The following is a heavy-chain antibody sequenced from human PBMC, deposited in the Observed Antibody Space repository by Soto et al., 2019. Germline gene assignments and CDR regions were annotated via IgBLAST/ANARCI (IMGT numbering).Heavy chain of an antibody. CDR1: GYTFSYYG. CDR3: ARTLDIVVVVAAPYYFDF. D-gene: IGHD2-15*01. V-gene: IGHV1-18*01. Sequence: ASVKVSCKASGYTFSYYGISWVRQAPGQGLAWMGWISAYNGDTNYAQNLQGRVTMTTDTSTSTAYVELRNLRSDDTAVYYCARTLDIVVVVAAPYYFDFWGRGTLVTVSS. CDR2: ISAYNGDT. J-gene: IGHJ4*02.